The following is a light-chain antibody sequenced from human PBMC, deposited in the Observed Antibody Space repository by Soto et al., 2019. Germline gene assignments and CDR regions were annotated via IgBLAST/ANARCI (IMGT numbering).Light chain of an antibody. CDR1: SSDVGAYNY. CDR2: EVS. V-gene: IGLV2-8*01. Sequence: QSALTQPPSASGSPGQSVTISCTGTSSDVGAYNYVSWYQQHPGKAPKLMIHEVSKRPSGVPDRFSASKSDTSASLAISGLRSDDEADYYCATWDNSLSGPVFGGGTKLTVL. CDR3: ATWDNSLSGPV. J-gene: IGLJ3*02.